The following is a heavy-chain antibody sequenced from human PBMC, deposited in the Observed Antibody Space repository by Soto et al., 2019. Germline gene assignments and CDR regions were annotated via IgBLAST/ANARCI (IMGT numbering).Heavy chain of an antibody. D-gene: IGHD3-10*01. J-gene: IGHJ4*01. CDR3: AIELIYGSWSYY. CDR2: ISAYNGNT. CDR1: GYTFTSYG. Sequence: HVQLVQSGAEVKKPGASVKVSCKASGYTFTSYGISWVRQAPGQGLEWMGWISAYNGNTNYAKKLQGRVTMTTDTYTSTADMELRRLRSDDTAVYYCAIELIYGSWSYYWGQGTLVTVSS. V-gene: IGHV1-18*01.